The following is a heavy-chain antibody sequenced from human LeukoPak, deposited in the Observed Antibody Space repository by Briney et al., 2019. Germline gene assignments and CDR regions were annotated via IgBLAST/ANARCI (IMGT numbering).Heavy chain of an antibody. CDR3: ARWGDGYNIAFDI. V-gene: IGHV1-46*01. CDR1: GYTFTSYY. J-gene: IGHJ3*02. Sequence: ASVKVSCKASGYTFTSYYMYWVRQAPGQGLEWMGIINPSGGSTSYAQKFQGRVTMTRDMSTSTVYMELSSLRSEDTAVYYCARWGDGYNIAFDIWGQGTMVTVSS. D-gene: IGHD5-24*01. CDR2: INPSGGST.